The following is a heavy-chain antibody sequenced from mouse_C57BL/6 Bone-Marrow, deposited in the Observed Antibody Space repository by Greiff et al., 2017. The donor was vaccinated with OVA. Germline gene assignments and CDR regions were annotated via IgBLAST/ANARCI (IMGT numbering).Heavy chain of an antibody. Sequence: VQLQQSGAELARPGASVKLSCKASGYTFTSSGISWVKQRTGQGLEWIGEIYPRSGNTYYNEKFKGKATLTADKSSSTAYMELRSLTSEDSAVYFVASPYYSNYVMDYWGQGTSVTVSS. CDR2: IYPRSGNT. CDR1: GYTFTSSG. J-gene: IGHJ4*01. V-gene: IGHV1-81*01. D-gene: IGHD2-5*01. CDR3: ASPYYSNYVMDY.